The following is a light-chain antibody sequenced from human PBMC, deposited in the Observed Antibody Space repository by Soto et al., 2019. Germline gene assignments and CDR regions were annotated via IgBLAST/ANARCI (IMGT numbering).Light chain of an antibody. J-gene: IGLJ3*02. CDR1: SSNIGSNT. Sequence: QSVLTQPPSASGTPGQRVTISCSGGSSNIGSNTVNWYQQLPGTAPNLLIYSDNQRPSGVPDRFSGSKSGTSASLAISGLQSEDEADYYCAAWDDSLNGWVFGGGTKLTVL. V-gene: IGLV1-44*01. CDR2: SDN. CDR3: AAWDDSLNGWV.